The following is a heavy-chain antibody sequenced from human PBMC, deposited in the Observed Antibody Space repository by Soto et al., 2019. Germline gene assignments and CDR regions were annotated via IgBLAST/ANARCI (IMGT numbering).Heavy chain of an antibody. D-gene: IGHD3-16*01. J-gene: IGHJ6*02. Sequence: ASVKGSCKASGYTFTSYYMHWVLQAPGQGLEWMGIINPSGGSTSYAQKFQGRVTMTRDTSTSTVYMELSSLRSEDTAVYYCARGHYDYVWGSFDYYGMDVWGQGTTVTVSS. CDR3: ARGHYDYVWGSFDYYGMDV. CDR2: INPSGGST. V-gene: IGHV1-46*01. CDR1: GYTFTSYY.